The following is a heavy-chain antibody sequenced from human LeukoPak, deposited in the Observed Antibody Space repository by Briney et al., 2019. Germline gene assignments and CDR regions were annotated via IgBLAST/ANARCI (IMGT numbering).Heavy chain of an antibody. CDR2: IYHSGNT. CDR1: GYSISSDYY. J-gene: IGHJ4*02. D-gene: IGHD5-18*01. Sequence: SETLSLTCSVSGYSISSDYYWGWIRQPPGKGLEWIGSIYHSGNTYYNPSLKSRVTILIDTSKNQFSLKLNSVTAADTAVYYCARAGNSNGLDYWGQGTLVTVSS. CDR3: ARAGNSNGLDY. V-gene: IGHV4-38-2*02.